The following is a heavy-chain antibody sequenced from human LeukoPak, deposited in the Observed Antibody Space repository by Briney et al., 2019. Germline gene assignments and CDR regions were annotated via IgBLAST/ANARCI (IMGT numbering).Heavy chain of an antibody. CDR2: IIPILNIA. Sequence: SVKVSCKASGGTFSSHGFTWVRQAPGQGLEWMGRIIPILNIANYAQKLQDRVTISADKSTSTAYMELSSLRSEDTAVYYCASVLYDYYDSSTYSDIFDIWGQGTMVTVSS. D-gene: IGHD3-22*01. CDR3: ASVLYDYYDSSTYSDIFDI. CDR1: GGTFSSHG. V-gene: IGHV1-69*04. J-gene: IGHJ3*02.